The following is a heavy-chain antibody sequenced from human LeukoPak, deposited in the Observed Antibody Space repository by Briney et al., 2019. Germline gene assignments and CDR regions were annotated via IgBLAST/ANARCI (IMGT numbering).Heavy chain of an antibody. J-gene: IGHJ4*02. V-gene: IGHV4-30-2*01. Sequence: SQTLSLTCTVSGGSISSGGYYWSWIRQPPGKGLEWIGYIYHSGSTYYNPSLKSRVTISVDRSKNQFSLKLSSVTAADTAVYYCARGNYDSSAPRWSYYFDYWGQGTLVTVSS. CDR3: ARGNYDSSAPRWSYYFDY. D-gene: IGHD3-22*01. CDR1: GGSISSGGYY. CDR2: IYHSGST.